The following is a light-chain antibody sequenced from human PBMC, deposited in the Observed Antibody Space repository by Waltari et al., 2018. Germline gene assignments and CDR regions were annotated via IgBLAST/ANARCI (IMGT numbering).Light chain of an antibody. V-gene: IGKV2-28*01. CDR1: QGPRNSNGQNY. CDR3: MQALQNPFT. CDR2: LGS. J-gene: IGKJ4*01. Sequence: DIVMNQSQLYLPVTRGEPASIPCRPSQGPRNSNGQNYLHWYLQKPEQSPQLLIYLGSNRAPGVPARFSGSGSGTDFTLKNSRVEAEDVGVYYCMQALQNPFTFGGGTKVEIK.